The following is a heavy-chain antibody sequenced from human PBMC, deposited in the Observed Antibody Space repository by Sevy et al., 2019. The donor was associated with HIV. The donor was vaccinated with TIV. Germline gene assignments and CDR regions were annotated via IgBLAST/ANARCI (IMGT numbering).Heavy chain of an antibody. J-gene: IGHJ4*01. CDR1: RFTFSNFN. V-gene: IGHV3-33*01. D-gene: IGHD3-9*01. CDR3: ARERPSDWYLDS. Sequence: GGSLRLSCAASRFTFSNFNMHWVRQAPGKGLEWVAAIWFDGNKKYYEDSVKGRFTIFRDNSKSTQYLQMSSLRADDTAVYYCARERPSDWYLDSWGHGTLVTVSS. CDR2: IWFDGNKK.